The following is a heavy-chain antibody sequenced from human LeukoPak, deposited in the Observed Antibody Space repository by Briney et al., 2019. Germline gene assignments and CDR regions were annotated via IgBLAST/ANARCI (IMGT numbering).Heavy chain of an antibody. CDR2: ISTSGST. J-gene: IGHJ4*02. D-gene: IGHD5-18*01. V-gene: IGHV4-4*07. CDR1: GDSISGYY. CDR3: AREDTDMVKFDY. Sequence: SETLSLTCAVSGDSISGYYWSWIRRPAGKGLEWIGRISTSGSTNYNPSLKSRVTMSVDTSKNQFSLKLSSVTAAGTAVYYCAREDTDMVKFDYWGQGNLVTVSS.